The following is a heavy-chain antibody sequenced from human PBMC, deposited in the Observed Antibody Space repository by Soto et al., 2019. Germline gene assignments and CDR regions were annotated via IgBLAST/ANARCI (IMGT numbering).Heavy chain of an antibody. CDR2: ITHTGST. CDR3: AIHNGWLWSRAEYFHH. Sequence: QAQLQQWGAGLLKPSETLSLTCAVYGGSLAGHYWSWIRQSPGKGLEWIGGITHTGSTNYNPSLKSRVTISVDTSKNQFSLKLTSVTAADTAIYYCAIHNGWLWSRAEYFHHWGQGTLVTVSS. J-gene: IGHJ1*01. V-gene: IGHV4-34*02. CDR1: GGSLAGHY. D-gene: IGHD6-19*01.